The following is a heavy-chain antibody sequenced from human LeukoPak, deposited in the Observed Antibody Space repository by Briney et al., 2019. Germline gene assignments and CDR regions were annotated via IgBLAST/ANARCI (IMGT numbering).Heavy chain of an antibody. CDR3: ARHASPNYLLDY. CDR2: TYPGDSDT. Sequence: GESLKISCKGSGYSFSSYWIGWGRQMPGKGLEWTGSTYPGDSDTRYSPSFQGQVTISVDKSINTAYLQWSSLKASDTAMYYCARHASPNYLLDYWGQGTLVTVSS. V-gene: IGHV5-51*01. J-gene: IGHJ4*02. D-gene: IGHD3-10*01. CDR1: GYSFSSYW.